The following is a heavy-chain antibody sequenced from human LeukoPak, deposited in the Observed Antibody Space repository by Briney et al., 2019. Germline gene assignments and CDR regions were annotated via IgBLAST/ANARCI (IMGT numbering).Heavy chain of an antibody. CDR3: ATRIYYYDSSGYSDAFDI. J-gene: IGHJ3*02. V-gene: IGHV1-46*01. CDR1: GYTFTSYY. Sequence: ASVKVSCKASGYTFTSYYMHWVRQAPGQGLEWMGIINPSGGSTSYAQKFQGRVTMTRDTSTSTVYMERSSLRSEDTAVYYCATRIYYYDSSGYSDAFDIWGQGTMVTVSS. CDR2: INPSGGST. D-gene: IGHD3-22*01.